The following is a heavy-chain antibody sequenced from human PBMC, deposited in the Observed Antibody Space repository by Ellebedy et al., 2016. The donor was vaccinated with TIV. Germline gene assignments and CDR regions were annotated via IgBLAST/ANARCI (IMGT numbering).Heavy chain of an antibody. CDR2: ISSSSSYI. V-gene: IGHV3-21*01. Sequence: GESLKISXAASGFTFSSYSMNWVRQAPGKGLEWVSSISSSSSYIYYADSVKGRFTISRDNAKNSLYLQMNSLRAEDTAVYYCARDHGVGFDYWGQGTLVTVSS. CDR3: ARDHGVGFDY. CDR1: GFTFSSYS. D-gene: IGHD3-10*01. J-gene: IGHJ4*02.